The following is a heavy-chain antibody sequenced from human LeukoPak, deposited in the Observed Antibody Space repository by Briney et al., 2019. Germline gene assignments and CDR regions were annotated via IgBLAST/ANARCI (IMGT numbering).Heavy chain of an antibody. D-gene: IGHD3-10*01. J-gene: IGHJ4*02. Sequence: QASETLSLTCSVSGGSITTYYWSWVPEAPGKGLEWIAYRYYSGSTYYNPSLKSRVTISVDTSKNYFSLKLSSVTAADTAIYYCASFKGSPLTYGPYYFDYWGQGTLVSVSS. V-gene: IGHV4-59*01. CDR3: ASFKGSPLTYGPYYFDY. CDR2: RYYSGST. CDR1: GGSITTYY.